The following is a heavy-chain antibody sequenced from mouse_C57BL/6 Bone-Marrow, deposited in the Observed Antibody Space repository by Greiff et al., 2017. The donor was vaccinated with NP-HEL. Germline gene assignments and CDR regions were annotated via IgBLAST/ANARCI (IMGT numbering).Heavy chain of an antibody. J-gene: IGHJ4*01. CDR2: IWWDDAK. V-gene: IGHV8-8*01. CDR1: GFSLSTFGMG. D-gene: IGHD2-4*01. Sequence: QVTLKESGPGILQPSPTLSLSCSFSGFSLSTFGMGVGWIRQPSGQGLEWLAHIWWDDAKYYNPALRSRLTISKDTSKNQVFLKIAIVDTADTATYYGARIAGGLRRSIDYWGQGTSVTVSS. CDR3: ARIAGGLRRSIDY.